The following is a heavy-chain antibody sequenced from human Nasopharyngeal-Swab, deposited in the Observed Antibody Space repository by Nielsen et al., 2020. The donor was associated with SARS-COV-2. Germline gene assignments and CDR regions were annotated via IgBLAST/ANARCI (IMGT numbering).Heavy chain of an antibody. CDR3: VGSSWYGDYYYYYGMDV. D-gene: IGHD6-13*01. CDR2: IYYSGST. Sequence: GSLRLSCTVSGGSISSSSYYWGWIRQPPGKGLEWIGSIYYSGSTYYNPSLASRVTISVDTSKNQFSLKLSSVTAADTAVYYCVGSSWYGDYYYYYGMDVWGQGTTVTVSS. V-gene: IGHV4-39*07. CDR1: GGSISSSSYY. J-gene: IGHJ6*02.